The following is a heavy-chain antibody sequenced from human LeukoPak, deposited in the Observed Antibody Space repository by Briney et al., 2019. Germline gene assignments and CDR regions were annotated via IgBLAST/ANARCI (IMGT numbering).Heavy chain of an antibody. CDR2: INPNSGGT. V-gene: IGHV1-2*02. Sequence: ASVKVSCKASGYTFTVYYMHWVRQAPGQGLEWMGWINPNSGGTNYAQKFQGRVTMTRDTSISTAYMELSRLRSDDTAVYYCARMGELPDRRFDPWGQGTLVTVSS. J-gene: IGHJ5*02. CDR1: GYTFTVYY. D-gene: IGHD3-16*01. CDR3: ARMGELPDRRFDP.